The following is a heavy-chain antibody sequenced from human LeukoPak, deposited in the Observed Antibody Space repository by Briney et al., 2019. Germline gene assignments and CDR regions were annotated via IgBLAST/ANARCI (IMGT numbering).Heavy chain of an antibody. CDR3: AAAPTPYSSSWYSYGDY. J-gene: IGHJ4*02. CDR2: ISGSGGST. V-gene: IGHV3-23*01. Sequence: GGSLRLSCAASGFTFSTYALSWVRQVPGKGLEWVSAISGSGGSTYYTDSVKGRFTISRDNSKNTLYLQMNSLRAEDTAVYYCAAAPTPYSSSWYSYGDYWGQGTLVTVSS. D-gene: IGHD6-13*01. CDR1: GFTFSTYA.